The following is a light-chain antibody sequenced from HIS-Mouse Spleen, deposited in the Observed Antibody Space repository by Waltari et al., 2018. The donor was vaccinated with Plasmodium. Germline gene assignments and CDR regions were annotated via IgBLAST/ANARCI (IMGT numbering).Light chain of an antibody. V-gene: IGKV3-20*01. CDR1: QSVNSSY. Sequence: EIVLTQSPGTLSLSPGERATLSCRASQSVNSSYLAWYQQKPGQAPRLLIYGASSRATGIPDRVSGSGSGTDFTLTISRLEPEDFAVYYCQQYGSSSWTFGQGTKVEIK. J-gene: IGKJ1*01. CDR3: QQYGSSSWT. CDR2: GAS.